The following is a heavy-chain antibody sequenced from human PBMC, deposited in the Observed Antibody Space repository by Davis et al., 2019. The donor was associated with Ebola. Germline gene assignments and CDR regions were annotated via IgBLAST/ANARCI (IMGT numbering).Heavy chain of an antibody. CDR3: ARDPEYYDFWSGYSNYYYYYYGMDV. CDR2: ISSSSSYI. CDR1: GFTFSSYS. V-gene: IGHV3-21*01. Sequence: GGSLRLSCAASGFTFSSYSMNWVRQAPGKGLEWVSSISSSSSYIYYADSVKGRFTISRDNAKNSLYLQMNSLRAEDTAVYYCARDPEYYDFWSGYSNYYYYYYGMDVWGQGTTVTVSS. J-gene: IGHJ6*02. D-gene: IGHD3-3*01.